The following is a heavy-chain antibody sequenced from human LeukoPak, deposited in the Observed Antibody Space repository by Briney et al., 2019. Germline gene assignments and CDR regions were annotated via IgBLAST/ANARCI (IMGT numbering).Heavy chain of an antibody. CDR2: IYYSGST. D-gene: IGHD1-1*01. CDR1: GGSISSSSYY. Sequence: SETLSLTCTVSGGSISSSSYYWSWIRQPPGKGLEWIGYIYYSGSTNYNPSLKSRVTISVDTSKNQFSLKLSSVTAADTAVYYCARGIGGTRYFDLWGRGTLVTVSS. V-gene: IGHV4-61*01. J-gene: IGHJ2*01. CDR3: ARGIGGTRYFDL.